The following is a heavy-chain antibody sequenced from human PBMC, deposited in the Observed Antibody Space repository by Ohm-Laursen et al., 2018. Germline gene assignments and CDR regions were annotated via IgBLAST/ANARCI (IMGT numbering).Heavy chain of an antibody. Sequence: SLRLSCAASGFTFSDYYMDWVRQAPGKGLEWVGRSRNKVHSYTTEYAASVKGRFTISGDESKNSLYLQMNSLKTEDTAVYYCARDVGAFDVWGHGTMVTVSS. CDR3: ARDVGAFDV. V-gene: IGHV3-72*01. J-gene: IGHJ3*01. CDR2: SRNKVHSYTT. CDR1: GFTFSDYY.